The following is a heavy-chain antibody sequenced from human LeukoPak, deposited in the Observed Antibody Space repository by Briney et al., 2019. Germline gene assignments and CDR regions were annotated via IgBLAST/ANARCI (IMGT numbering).Heavy chain of an antibody. CDR2: INHSGST. J-gene: IGHJ3*02. CDR1: GGSFSGYY. CDR3: ARCYDYVWGSYRPGTAFDI. Sequence: SETLSLTCAVYGGSFSGYYWSWIRQPPGKGLEWIGEINHSGSTNYNPSLKSRVTISVDTSKNQFSLKLSSVTAADTAVYYCARCYDYVWGSYRPGTAFDIWGQGTMVTVPS. D-gene: IGHD3-16*02. V-gene: IGHV4-34*01.